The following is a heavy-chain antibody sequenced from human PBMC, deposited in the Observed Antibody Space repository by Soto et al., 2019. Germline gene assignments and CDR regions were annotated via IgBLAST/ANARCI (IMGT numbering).Heavy chain of an antibody. Sequence: GGSLRLSCAASGFTFDDYAMHWVRQAPGKGLEWVSGISWNSGSIGYADSVKGRFTISRDNAKNSLYLQMNSLRAEDTALYYCAKDRTPGGGYMDVWGKGTTVTVSS. CDR2: ISWNSGSI. D-gene: IGHD3-16*01. V-gene: IGHV3-9*01. J-gene: IGHJ6*03. CDR3: AKDRTPGGGYMDV. CDR1: GFTFDDYA.